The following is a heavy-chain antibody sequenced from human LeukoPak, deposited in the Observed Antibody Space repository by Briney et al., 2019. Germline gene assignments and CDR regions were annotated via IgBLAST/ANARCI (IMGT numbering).Heavy chain of an antibody. J-gene: IGHJ4*02. CDR3: TTELVWGTVTTPNSYYFAY. Sequence: GGSLRLSCAASGFTFSNAWMSWVRQAPGKGLEWVGRIKSKTDGGTTDYAAPVKDRFTISRDDSKNTLYLQMNSLKTEDTAVYYCTTELVWGTVTTPNSYYFAYWGQGTLVTVSS. CDR2: IKSKTDGGTT. D-gene: IGHD4-11*01. CDR1: GFTFSNAW. V-gene: IGHV3-15*01.